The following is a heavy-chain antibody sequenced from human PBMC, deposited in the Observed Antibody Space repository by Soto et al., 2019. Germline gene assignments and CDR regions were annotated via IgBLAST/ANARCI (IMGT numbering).Heavy chain of an antibody. D-gene: IGHD5-18*01. CDR1: GYTFTSYY. V-gene: IGHV1-46*03. Sequence: ASVKVSCKASGYTFTSYYMHWVRQATGQGLEWMGIINPSGGSTSYAQKFQGRVTMTRDTSTSTVYMELSSLRSEDTAVYYCARVYPSDTRYGYVGNNWFDPWGQGTLVTVPQ. CDR2: INPSGGST. CDR3: ARVYPSDTRYGYVGNNWFDP. J-gene: IGHJ5*02.